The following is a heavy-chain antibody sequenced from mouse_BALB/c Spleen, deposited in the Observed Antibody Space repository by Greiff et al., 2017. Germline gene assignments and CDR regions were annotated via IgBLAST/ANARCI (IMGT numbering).Heavy chain of an antibody. CDR2: ISDGGSYT. Sequence: EVQLVESGGGLVKPGGSLKLSCAASGFTFSDYYMYWVRQTPEKRLEWVATISDGGSYTYYPDSVKGRFTISRDNAKNNLYLQMSSLKYEDTAMYYCARGPYYGSSISFDDWGQGTTLTVSS. D-gene: IGHD1-1*01. V-gene: IGHV5-4*02. CDR1: GFTFSDYY. CDR3: ARGPYYGSSISFDD. J-gene: IGHJ2*01.